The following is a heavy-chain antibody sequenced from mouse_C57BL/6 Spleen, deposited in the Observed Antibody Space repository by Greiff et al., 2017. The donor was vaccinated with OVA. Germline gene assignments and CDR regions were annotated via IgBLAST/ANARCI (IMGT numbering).Heavy chain of an antibody. D-gene: IGHD1-1*01. J-gene: IGHJ1*03. CDR1: GFTFSDYY. CDR3: ARTHYYGSSYDWYFDV. V-gene: IGHV5-16*01. CDR2: INYDGSST. Sequence: DVHLVESEGGLVQPGSSMKLSCTASGFTFSDYYMAWVRQVPEKGLEWVANINYDGSSTYYLDSLKSRFIISRDNAKNILYLQMSSLKSEDTATYYCARTHYYGSSYDWYFDVWGTGTTVTVSS.